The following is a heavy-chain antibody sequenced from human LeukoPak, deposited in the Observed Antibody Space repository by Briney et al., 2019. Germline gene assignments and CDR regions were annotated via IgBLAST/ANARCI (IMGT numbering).Heavy chain of an antibody. V-gene: IGHV1-2*02. CDR3: AREVVPAAIARNWFDP. J-gene: IGHJ5*02. D-gene: IGHD2-2*01. CDR2: INPNSGGT. CDR1: GYTFTGYY. Sequence: ASVKVSCKASGYTFTGYYMHWVRQAPGQGLEWMGWINPNSGGTNYAQKFQGRVTMTRDTSISTAYMELSRLRSDDTAVYYCAREVVPAAIARNWFDPWGQGTLVTVSS.